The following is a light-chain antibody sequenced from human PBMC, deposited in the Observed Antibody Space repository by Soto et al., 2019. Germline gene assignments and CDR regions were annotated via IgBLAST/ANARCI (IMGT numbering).Light chain of an antibody. V-gene: IGKV3-20*01. CDR3: QQYGSSPPNT. CDR1: LSISNS. CDR2: EAS. J-gene: IGKJ5*01. Sequence: EIVLTQSPATLSLSPGERATLSCRASLSISNSLAWYQQKPGQAPRLLIYEASNRATGIPDRFSGSGSGTDFTLTISRLEPEDFAVYYCQQYGSSPPNTFGQGTRLEIK.